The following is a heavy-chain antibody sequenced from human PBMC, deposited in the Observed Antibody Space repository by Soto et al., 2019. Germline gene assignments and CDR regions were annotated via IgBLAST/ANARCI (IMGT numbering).Heavy chain of an antibody. CDR2: ISSSGNYI. CDR3: ARTGRWLQFEDY. J-gene: IGHJ4*02. D-gene: IGHD5-12*01. Sequence: PGGSLRLSCXTSGFTFSDYSMNWVRQAPGKGLEWVSSISSSGNYIYSADSVKGRFTISRDNTKSSLNLQMNSLRAEDTAVYYCARTGRWLQFEDYWGQGTLVTVSS. CDR1: GFTFSDYS. V-gene: IGHV3-21*01.